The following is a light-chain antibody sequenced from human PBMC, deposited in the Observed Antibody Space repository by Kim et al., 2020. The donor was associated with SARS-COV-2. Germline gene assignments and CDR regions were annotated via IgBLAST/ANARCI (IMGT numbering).Light chain of an antibody. CDR3: QQYDHLPIT. CDR1: QDIGNY. J-gene: IGKJ5*01. Sequence: TSVGDRVTITCQASQDIGNYLNWYEQKPGKVPKLVIYDASNLETGVPSRFSGSGFGAEFTLTINNLQPEDIATYYCQQYDHLPITFGQGTRLEIK. CDR2: DAS. V-gene: IGKV1-33*01.